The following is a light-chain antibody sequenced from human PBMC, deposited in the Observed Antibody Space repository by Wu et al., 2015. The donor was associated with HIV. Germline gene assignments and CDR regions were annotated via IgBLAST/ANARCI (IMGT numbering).Light chain of an antibody. CDR1: QSVNSK. CDR2: GPS. CDR3: QQYNYWPS. J-gene: IGKJ4*01. V-gene: IGKV3-15*01. Sequence: EVVMTQFPATLSVSAGDRATLPCRASQSVNSKVAWYQQKPGQAPRLLVYGPSTRATGVPARFTGSGSGTDFTLTITSLQSEDFAVYFCQQYNYWPSFGGGTKVEL.